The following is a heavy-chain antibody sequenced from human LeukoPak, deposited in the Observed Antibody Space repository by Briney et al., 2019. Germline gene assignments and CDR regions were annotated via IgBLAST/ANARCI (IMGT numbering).Heavy chain of an antibody. Sequence: GGSLRLSCAASGFXFRTYAINRVRQAPGKGLEWVSYISSGSSTKFYADSVKGRFTISRDNAKNSLYLQMNSLRDEDTAVFYCATDDAAGVWWGQGTLVTVSS. V-gene: IGHV3-48*02. J-gene: IGHJ1*01. CDR1: GFXFRTYA. D-gene: IGHD6-13*01. CDR2: ISSGSSTK. CDR3: ATDDAAGVW.